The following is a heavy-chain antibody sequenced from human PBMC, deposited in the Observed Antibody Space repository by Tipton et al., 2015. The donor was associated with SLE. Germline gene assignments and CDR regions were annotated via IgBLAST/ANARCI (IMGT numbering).Heavy chain of an antibody. CDR1: GFTFSSYA. CDR3: ATDFDSSGYYYKRAFFDN. J-gene: IGHJ4*02. CDR2: ISYDGSDK. V-gene: IGHV3-30-3*01. D-gene: IGHD3-22*01. Sequence: SLRLSCAASGFTFSSYAMHWVRQAPGKGLEWVAVISYDGSDKYYADSVKGRFTISRDNSKNTLYLQMNSLRAEDTALYYCATDFDSSGYYYKRAFFDNWGQGTLVTVSS.